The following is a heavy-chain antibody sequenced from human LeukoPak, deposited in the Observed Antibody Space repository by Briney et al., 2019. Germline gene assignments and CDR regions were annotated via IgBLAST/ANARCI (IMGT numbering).Heavy chain of an antibody. CDR3: AGRLTGYSSGYVH. V-gene: IGHV3-23*01. Sequence: GGSLRLSCVASGITFSKYAVSWVRQAPEKGLDWVSVISGRAHKIRYADSVKGRFTISRDNSENIVYLQMNNLRVEDTAVYYCAGRLTGYSSGYVHWGQGTLVTVSS. D-gene: IGHD5-18*01. CDR1: GITFSKYA. CDR2: ISGRAHKI. J-gene: IGHJ4*02.